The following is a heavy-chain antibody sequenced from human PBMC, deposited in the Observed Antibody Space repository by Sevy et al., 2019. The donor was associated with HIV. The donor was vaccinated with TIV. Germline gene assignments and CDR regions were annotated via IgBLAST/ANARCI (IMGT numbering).Heavy chain of an antibody. Sequence: GGSLRLSCEASGFTFSDHYMDWVRQAPGKGLEWVGRTRNKANSYTTEYAASVKGRFTISRDDSKNSLYLQMNSLKTEDTAVYYCARGGHSSGYYYASTFDIWGQGTMVTVSS. CDR1: GFTFSDHY. D-gene: IGHD3-22*01. V-gene: IGHV3-72*01. J-gene: IGHJ3*02. CDR2: TRNKANSYTT. CDR3: ARGGHSSGYYYASTFDI.